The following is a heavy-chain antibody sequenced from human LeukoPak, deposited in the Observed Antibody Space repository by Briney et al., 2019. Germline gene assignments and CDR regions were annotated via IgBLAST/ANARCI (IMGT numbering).Heavy chain of an antibody. J-gene: IGHJ4*02. V-gene: IGHV1-69*13. D-gene: IGHD3-16*02. CDR1: GGTFSSYA. Sequence: SVKVSCKASGGTFSSYAISWVRQAPGQGLEWMGGIIPIFGTANYAQKFQGRVTVTADESTSTAYMELSSLRSEDTAVYYCASLDDYVWGSYRYTPFDYWGQGTLVTVSS. CDR3: ASLDDYVWGSYRYTPFDY. CDR2: IIPIFGTA.